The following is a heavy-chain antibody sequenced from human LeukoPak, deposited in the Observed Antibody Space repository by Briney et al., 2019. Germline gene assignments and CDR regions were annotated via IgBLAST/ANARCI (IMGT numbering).Heavy chain of an antibody. CDR2: ISSSSSYI. J-gene: IGHJ4*02. D-gene: IGHD6-13*01. V-gene: IGHV3-21*01. Sequence: KSGGSLRLSCAASGFTFNSYSMNWVRQAPGKGLEWVSSISSSSSYIYYADSVKGRFTISRDNAKNSLYLQMNSLRAEDTAVYYSARVGLAAVGDYWGQGTLVTVSS. CDR3: ARVGLAAVGDY. CDR1: GFTFNSYS.